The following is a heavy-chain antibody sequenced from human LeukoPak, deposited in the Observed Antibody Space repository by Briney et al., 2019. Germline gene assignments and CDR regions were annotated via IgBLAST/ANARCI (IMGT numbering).Heavy chain of an antibody. V-gene: IGHV4-59*01. CDR2: IYYSGST. Sequence: SETLSLTCTVSGGSISSYYWSWIRQPPGKGLGWIGYIYYSGSTNYNPSLESRVTISVDTSKNQFSLKLSSVTAADTAVYYCARSPTSTVNDYWGQGTLVTVSS. D-gene: IGHD3-22*01. CDR1: GGSISSYY. CDR3: ARSPTSTVNDY. J-gene: IGHJ4*02.